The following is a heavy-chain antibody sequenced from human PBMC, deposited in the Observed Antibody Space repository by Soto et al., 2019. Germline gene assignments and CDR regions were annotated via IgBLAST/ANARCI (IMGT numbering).Heavy chain of an antibody. CDR1: GYSFAGYW. D-gene: IGHD3-22*01. J-gene: IGHJ4*02. V-gene: IGHV5-10-1*01. Sequence: GESLKISCKGSGYSFAGYWIAWVRQKPGKGLEWMGRIDPSDSQTYYSPSFRGHVTISVTKSVTTVFLQWSSLRASDTAMYYCARQIYDSDTGPNFQYYFDSWGQGTTVTVSS. CDR2: IDPSDSQT. CDR3: ARQIYDSDTGPNFQYYFDS.